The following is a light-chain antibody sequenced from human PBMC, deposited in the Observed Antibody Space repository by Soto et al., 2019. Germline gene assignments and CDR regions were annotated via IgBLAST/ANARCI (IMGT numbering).Light chain of an antibody. CDR1: SSNIGAGYD. V-gene: IGLV1-40*01. CDR2: GNS. Sequence: QSVLTQPPSVSGAPGQRVTISCTGSSSNIGAGYDVHWYQQLPGTAPKLLIYGNSNRTSGVPERFSGSKSGTSASLAITGLQAEDEADYYCQSYDSSLRGWVFGGGTKLTV. CDR3: QSYDSSLRGWV. J-gene: IGLJ3*02.